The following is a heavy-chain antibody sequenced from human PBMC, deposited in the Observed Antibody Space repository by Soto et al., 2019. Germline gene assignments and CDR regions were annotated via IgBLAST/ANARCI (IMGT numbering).Heavy chain of an antibody. Sequence: PGGSLRLSCAASGFTFSSYAMSWVREAPGKGLEWVSAISGSGGSTYYADSVKGRFTISRDNSKNTLYLQMNSLRAEDTPVYYCAKMDDYGYVYYFDYWGQGTLVTVSS. CDR3: AKMDDYGYVYYFDY. V-gene: IGHV3-23*01. D-gene: IGHD4-17*01. CDR2: ISGSGGST. J-gene: IGHJ4*02. CDR1: GFTFSSYA.